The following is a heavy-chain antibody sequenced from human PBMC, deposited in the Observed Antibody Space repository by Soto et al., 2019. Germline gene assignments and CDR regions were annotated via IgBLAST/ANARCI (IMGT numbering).Heavy chain of an antibody. Sequence: GGSLRLSCAASGFSFSNFAMNWVRQAPGKGLEWVSYISSSGSTIYYADSVKGRFTISRDNAKNSLYLQMNSLRAEDTAVYYYASYVQYCISTSWNGDFNYWGQGTLVTVSS. CDR3: ASYVQYCISTSWNGDFNY. D-gene: IGHD2-2*01. CDR1: GFSFSNFA. J-gene: IGHJ4*02. V-gene: IGHV3-48*04. CDR2: ISSSGSTI.